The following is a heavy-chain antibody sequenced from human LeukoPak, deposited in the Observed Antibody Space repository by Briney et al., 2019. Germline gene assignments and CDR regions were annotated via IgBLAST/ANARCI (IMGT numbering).Heavy chain of an antibody. CDR3: AKEGDYGGNDAFDI. V-gene: IGHV3-9*01. Sequence: SGGSLRLSCAASGFTFDDYAMHWVRQAPGKGLEWVSGISWNSGSIGYADSVKGRFTISRDNAKNSLYLQMNSLRAEDTALYYCAKEGDYGGNDAFDIWGQGTMVTVSS. J-gene: IGHJ3*02. D-gene: IGHD4-23*01. CDR1: GFTFDDYA. CDR2: ISWNSGSI.